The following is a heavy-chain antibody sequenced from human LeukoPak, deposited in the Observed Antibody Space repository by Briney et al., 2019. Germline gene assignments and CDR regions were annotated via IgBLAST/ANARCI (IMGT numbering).Heavy chain of an antibody. CDR1: GGSMTNNGHY. CDR2: IYYSGST. J-gene: IGHJ4*02. D-gene: IGHD6-13*01. CDR3: ARARYSSSWACDY. Sequence: KPSETLSLTCIVSGGSMTNNGHYWGWVRQPPGKGLEWIGYIYYSGSTNYNPSLKSRVTISVDTSKNQFSLKLSSVTAADTAVYYCARARYSSSWACDYWGQGTLVTVSS. V-gene: IGHV4-61*08.